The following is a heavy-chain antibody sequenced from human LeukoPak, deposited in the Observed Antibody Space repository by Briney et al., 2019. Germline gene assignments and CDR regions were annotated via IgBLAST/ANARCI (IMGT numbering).Heavy chain of an antibody. J-gene: IGHJ4*02. Sequence: GGSLRLSCARSGFTLSRYAMWGVPPALGKGLEWVSAVSGSGGSTYYAASVKGRFTISKDNSKNPLYLQMNSLRAEDTAVYYCAKKPGSSGAYFDYWGQGTLVTVSS. CDR1: GFTLSRYA. CDR2: VSGSGGST. V-gene: IGHV3-23*01. CDR3: AKKPGSSGAYFDY. D-gene: IGHD6-19*01.